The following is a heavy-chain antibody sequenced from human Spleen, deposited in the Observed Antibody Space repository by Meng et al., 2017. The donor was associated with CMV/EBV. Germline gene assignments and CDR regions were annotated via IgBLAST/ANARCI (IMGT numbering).Heavy chain of an antibody. Sequence: PGAAGRISSKDSGGSFSDYPISGVRQAPGKGLEWMGGIIPIFGAATYAQKFQGKVTITTDKSTNTAYMELISLTSEDTAVYYCGELENWGQGTLVTVSS. V-gene: IGHV1-69*05. CDR3: GELEN. CDR1: GGSFSDYP. J-gene: IGHJ4*02. CDR2: IIPIFGAA. D-gene: IGHD1-1*01.